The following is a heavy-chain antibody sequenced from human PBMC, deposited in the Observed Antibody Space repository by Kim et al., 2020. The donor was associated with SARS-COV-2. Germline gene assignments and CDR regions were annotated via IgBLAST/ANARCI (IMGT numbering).Heavy chain of an antibody. CDR3: AKGGDYDC. CDR2: ISGTTGAT. V-gene: IGHV3-23*01. D-gene: IGHD4-17*01. J-gene: IGHJ4*02. Sequence: GGSLRLSCAASGFTFSASSMSWVRQTPEKGLEWVSAISGTTGATYYADSVKGRFTISRDNSENMLYLQMSSLRADDTAVYYCAKGGDYDCWGQGTLVTVSS. CDR1: GFTFSASS.